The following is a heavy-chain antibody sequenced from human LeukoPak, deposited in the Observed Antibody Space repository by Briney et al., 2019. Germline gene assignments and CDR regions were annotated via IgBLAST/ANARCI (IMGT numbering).Heavy chain of an antibody. D-gene: IGHD5-18*01. CDR1: GFTFSSYG. CDR2: ISYDGSKT. CDR3: AKVGDTSMVKPYWYFDL. J-gene: IGHJ2*01. Sequence: GSMRLFCAASGFTFSSYGMHWVSQAPGKGLEWVAGISYDGSKTYYTDSVTGRLTLSRDDSKNTLYLQMNSLRAEDTAVYYCAKVGDTSMVKPYWYFDLWGRGSLVSVSS. V-gene: IGHV3-30*18.